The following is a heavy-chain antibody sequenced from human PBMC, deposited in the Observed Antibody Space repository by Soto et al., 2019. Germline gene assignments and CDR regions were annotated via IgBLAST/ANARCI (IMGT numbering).Heavy chain of an antibody. J-gene: IGHJ5*02. V-gene: IGHV4-38-2*02. Sequence: PSETLSLRCAVSGYSISSGYYWRCTRQPPRKRLEWLGSLYHSGSTYYNPSLKGRVTISVDTSKNRFSLKLTYVTTADTAVYFCGRDLNSNANCIDPWGQGTLVTVSS. CDR3: GRDLNSNANCIDP. CDR2: LYHSGST. D-gene: IGHD5-18*01. CDR1: GYSISSGYY.